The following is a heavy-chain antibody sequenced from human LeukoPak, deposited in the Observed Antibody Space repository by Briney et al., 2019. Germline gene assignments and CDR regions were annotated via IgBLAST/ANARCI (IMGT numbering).Heavy chain of an antibody. CDR1: GYTFTGCY. Sequence: ASVKVSCKASGYTFTGCYMHWVRQAPGQGLEWMGWINPNSGGTNYAQKFQGRVTMTRDTSISTAYMELSRLRSDDTAVYYCAREDCSGGSCHPDYWGQGTLVTVSS. CDR2: INPNSGGT. J-gene: IGHJ4*02. V-gene: IGHV1-2*02. D-gene: IGHD2-15*01. CDR3: AREDCSGGSCHPDY.